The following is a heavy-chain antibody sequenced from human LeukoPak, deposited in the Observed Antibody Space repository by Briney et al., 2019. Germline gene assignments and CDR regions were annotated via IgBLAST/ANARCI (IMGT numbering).Heavy chain of an antibody. J-gene: IGHJ6*03. V-gene: IGHV1-2*02. CDR2: INPNSGGT. CDR3: ARGHLDIVVVVAASDYYYMDV. D-gene: IGHD2-15*01. CDR1: GYTFTGYY. Sequence: ASVKVSCKASGYTFTGYYMHWVRQAPGQGLEWMGWINPNSGGTNYAQKFQGRVTMTRDTSTSTVYMELSSLRSEDTAVYYCARGHLDIVVVVAASDYYYMDVWGKGTTVTISS.